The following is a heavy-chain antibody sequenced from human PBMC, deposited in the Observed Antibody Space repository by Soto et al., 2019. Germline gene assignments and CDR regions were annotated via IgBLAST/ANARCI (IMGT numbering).Heavy chain of an antibody. CDR1: GYTFSSYP. D-gene: IGHD2-15*01. V-gene: IGHV1-3*01. CDR3: ASPVVVPILDAFDI. J-gene: IGHJ3*02. Sequence: ASVKVSCKASGYTFSSYPIRWVRQAPGQGLEWMGGINPTNGTTNYAQKFQCRVTITRDKSTSTAYMELSSLRSEDTAVYYCASPVVVPILDAFDIWGQGTMVTVPS. CDR2: INPTNGTT.